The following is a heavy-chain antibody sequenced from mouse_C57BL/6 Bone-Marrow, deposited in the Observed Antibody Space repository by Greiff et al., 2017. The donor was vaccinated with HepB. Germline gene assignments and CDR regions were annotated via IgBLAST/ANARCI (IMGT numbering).Heavy chain of an antibody. CDR3: ARRYGSRFAY. CDR2: INPGSGGT. Sequence: QVHVKQSGAELVRPGTSVKVSCKASGYAFTNYLIEWVKQRPGQGLEWIGVINPGSGGTNYNEKFKGKATLTADKSSSTAYMQLSSLTSEDSAVYFCARRYGSRFAYWGQGTLVTVSA. CDR1: GYAFTNYL. D-gene: IGHD1-1*01. V-gene: IGHV1-54*01. J-gene: IGHJ3*01.